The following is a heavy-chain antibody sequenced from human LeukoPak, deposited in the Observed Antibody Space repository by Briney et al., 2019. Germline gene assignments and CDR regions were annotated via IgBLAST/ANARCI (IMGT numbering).Heavy chain of an antibody. V-gene: IGHV3-48*04. D-gene: IGHD1-26*01. Sequence: GGSLRLSCAASGFTFSGYSMNWVRQAPGKGLEGISYITSSSGTIYYVESVKGRFTISRDNAKNSLSLQMNSLRAEDTAVYYCARGGGSYAFFDSRGQGTLVTVSS. CDR3: ARGGGSYAFFDS. J-gene: IGHJ4*02. CDR1: GFTFSGYS. CDR2: ITSSSGTI.